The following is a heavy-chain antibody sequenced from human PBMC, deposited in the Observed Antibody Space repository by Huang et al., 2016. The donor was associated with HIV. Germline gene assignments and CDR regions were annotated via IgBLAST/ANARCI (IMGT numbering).Heavy chain of an antibody. Sequence: EVQLVESGGGLVQPGGSLRLSCAASGFTFSSYWMHWVRQVPGKGLVWVSHIKSDGRSTSYADSVNGRFTSSRDNAKNTLYLQMNSLRAEDTAVYDCARGSRQGKYYYGSGTAYWGQGTLVTVSS. CDR3: ARGSRQGKYYYGSGTAY. J-gene: IGHJ4*02. CDR1: GFTFSSYW. D-gene: IGHD3-10*01. V-gene: IGHV3-74*01. CDR2: IKSDGRST.